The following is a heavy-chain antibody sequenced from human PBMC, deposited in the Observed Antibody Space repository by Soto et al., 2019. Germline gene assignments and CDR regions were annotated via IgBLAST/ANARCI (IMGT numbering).Heavy chain of an antibody. CDR2: IYTSGST. V-gene: IGHV4-4*07. CDR3: AKGMVYAPGGYYYYGMDV. D-gene: IGHD2-8*01. Sequence: SETLSLTCTVSGGSISSYYWSWIRQPAGKGLEWIGRIYTSGSTNYNPSLKSRVTMSVDTSKNQFSLKLSSVTAADTAVYYCAKGMVYAPGGYYYYGMDVWGQGTTVTVSS. J-gene: IGHJ6*02. CDR1: GGSISSYY.